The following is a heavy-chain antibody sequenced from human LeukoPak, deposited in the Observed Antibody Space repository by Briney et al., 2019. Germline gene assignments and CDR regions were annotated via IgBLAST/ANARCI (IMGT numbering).Heavy chain of an antibody. Sequence: ASVKVSCKASGYTFTGYYMHWVRQAPGPGLEWMGWMNPNSGGTNYAQKFQRRVTMTRDTSISTAYMELSRLRSDDTAVYYCARARITMVRGVIGAFDIWGQGTMVTVSS. J-gene: IGHJ3*02. CDR2: MNPNSGGT. CDR3: ARARITMVRGVIGAFDI. V-gene: IGHV1-2*02. CDR1: GYTFTGYY. D-gene: IGHD3-10*01.